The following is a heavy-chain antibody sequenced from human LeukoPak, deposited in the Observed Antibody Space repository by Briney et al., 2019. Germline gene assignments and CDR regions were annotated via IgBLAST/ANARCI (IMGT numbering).Heavy chain of an antibody. J-gene: IGHJ4*02. CDR1: GYTFTGYY. Sequence: ASVEVSCKASGYTFTGYYMHWVRQAPGQGLEWMGWINPNSGGTNYAQKFQGRVTMTRDTSISTAYMELSRLRSDDTAVYYCARWPGDIVVVPAAIPFDYWGQGTLVTVSS. D-gene: IGHD2-2*02. CDR2: INPNSGGT. CDR3: ARWPGDIVVVPAAIPFDY. V-gene: IGHV1-2*02.